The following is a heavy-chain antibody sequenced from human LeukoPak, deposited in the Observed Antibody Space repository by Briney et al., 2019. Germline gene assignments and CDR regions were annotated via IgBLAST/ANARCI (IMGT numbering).Heavy chain of an antibody. J-gene: IGHJ5*02. D-gene: IGHD2-2*01. CDR1: GFTFSSYE. V-gene: IGHV3-23*01. Sequence: GGSLRLSCAASGFTFSSYEMNWVRQAPGKGLEWVSAISGSGGSTYYADSVKGRFTISRDNSKNTLYLQMNSLRAEDTAVYYCAKDWALYCSSTSCLLPDPWGQGTLVTVSS. CDR3: AKDWALYCSSTSCLLPDP. CDR2: ISGSGGST.